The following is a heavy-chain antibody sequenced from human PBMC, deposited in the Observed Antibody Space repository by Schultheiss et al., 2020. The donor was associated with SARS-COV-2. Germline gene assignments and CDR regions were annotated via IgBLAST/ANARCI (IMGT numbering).Heavy chain of an antibody. CDR3: ERQSYYDSSGYYFDY. CDR1: GGSISSSSYY. CDR2: IYYSGST. Sequence: SETLSLTCTVSGGSISSSSYYWSWLRQPPGQVLEWIGSIYYSGSTYYNPSVKSRVTISVDTSKNQFSLKLSSVTAADTAVYYWERQSYYDSSGYYFDYWGQGTLVTVSS. J-gene: IGHJ4*02. D-gene: IGHD3-22*01. V-gene: IGHV4-39*01.